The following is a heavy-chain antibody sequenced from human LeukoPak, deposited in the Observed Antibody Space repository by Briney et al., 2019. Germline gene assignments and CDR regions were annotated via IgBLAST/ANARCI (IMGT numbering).Heavy chain of an antibody. Sequence: PGGSLRLSCAASGFTFSNYWMSWIRQAPGKGLEWVSYISSSGSTIYYADSVKGRFTISRDNAKNSLYLQMNSLRAEDTAVYYCARDSLYGSGSYYIWTEYYMDVWGKGTTVTVSS. CDR3: ARDSLYGSGSYYIWTEYYMDV. J-gene: IGHJ6*03. CDR1: GFTFSNYW. CDR2: ISSSGSTI. D-gene: IGHD3-10*01. V-gene: IGHV3-11*01.